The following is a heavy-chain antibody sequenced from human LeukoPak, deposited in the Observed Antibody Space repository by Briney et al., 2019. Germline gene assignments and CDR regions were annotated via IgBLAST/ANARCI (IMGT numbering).Heavy chain of an antibody. CDR3: ATDAAESAFDI. Sequence: SETLSLTCTVSGGSISSYYWSWIRQPPGKGLEWIGYIYYSGGTYYSLSLKSRVTISVDMSKNQFSLNLNSVTAADTAVYYCATDAAESAFDIWGQGTMVTVSS. V-gene: IGHV4-59*06. D-gene: IGHD6-13*01. CDR2: IYYSGGT. J-gene: IGHJ3*02. CDR1: GGSISSYY.